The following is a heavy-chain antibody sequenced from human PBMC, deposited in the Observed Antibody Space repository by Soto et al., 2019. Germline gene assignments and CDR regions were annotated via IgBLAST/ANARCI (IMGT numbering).Heavy chain of an antibody. Sequence: PSETLSLTCTVSGVSMSGSTYYWAWIRQHPGKGVEWIGYIYYSGSTYNNPSLKSRVTISVDTSKNQLSLKLSSVTAADTAVYYCASHDISWSHWGQGTLVTVSS. CDR3: ASHDISWSH. CDR2: IYYSGST. CDR1: GVSMSGSTYY. J-gene: IGHJ4*02. D-gene: IGHD3-9*01. V-gene: IGHV4-31*03.